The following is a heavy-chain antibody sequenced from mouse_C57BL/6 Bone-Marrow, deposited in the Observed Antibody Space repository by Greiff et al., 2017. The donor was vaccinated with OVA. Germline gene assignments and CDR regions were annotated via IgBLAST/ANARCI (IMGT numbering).Heavy chain of an antibody. J-gene: IGHJ1*03. CDR2: SRNKANDYTT. Sequence: EVNVVESGGGLVQSGRSLRLSCATSGFTFSDFYMEWVRQAPGKGLEWIAASRNKANDYTTEYSASVKGRFIVSRDTSQSILYLQMNALRDEDTAIYYCARDDYYWYFDVWGTGTTVTVSS. V-gene: IGHV7-1*01. CDR1: GFTFSDFY. CDR3: ARDDYYWYFDV.